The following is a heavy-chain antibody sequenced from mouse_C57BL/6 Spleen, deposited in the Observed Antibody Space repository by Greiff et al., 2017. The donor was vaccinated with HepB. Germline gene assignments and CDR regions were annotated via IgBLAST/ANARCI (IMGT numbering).Heavy chain of an antibody. D-gene: IGHD1-1*01. CDR1: GYAFSSSW. V-gene: IGHV1-82*01. Sequence: SGPELVKPGASVKISCKASGYAFSSSWMNWVKQRPGKGLEWIGRIYPGDGDTNYNGKFKGKATLTADKSSSTAYMQLSSLTSEDSAVYFCALTTVVAPFDYWGQGTTLTVSS. CDR2: IYPGDGDT. CDR3: ALTTVVAPFDY. J-gene: IGHJ2*01.